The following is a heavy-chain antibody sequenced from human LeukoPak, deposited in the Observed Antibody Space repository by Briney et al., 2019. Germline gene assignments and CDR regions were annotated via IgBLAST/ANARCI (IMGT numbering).Heavy chain of an antibody. V-gene: IGHV3-21*04. CDR1: GFTFSTYS. CDR2: ISTSRSYI. Sequence: GGSLRLSCAASGFTFSTYSMNWVRQAPGKGLEWVSSISTSRSYIYYADSVKGRFTISRDNAKNSLYLQMNSLRAEDTAVYYCARVDYTDAFDIWGQGTMVTVSS. CDR3: ARVDYTDAFDI. D-gene: IGHD2-2*02. J-gene: IGHJ3*02.